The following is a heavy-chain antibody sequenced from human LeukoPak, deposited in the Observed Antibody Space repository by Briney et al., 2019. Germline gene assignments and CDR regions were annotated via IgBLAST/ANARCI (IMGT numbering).Heavy chain of an antibody. CDR2: ISGSGGST. CDR3: AKDRNIAAAVTFDY. CDR1: GFTFDDYG. V-gene: IGHV3-23*01. D-gene: IGHD6-13*01. Sequence: GGSLRLSCAASGFTFDDYGMSWVRQAPGKGLEWVSAISGSGGSTYYADSVKGRFTISRDNSKNTLYLQMNSLRAEDTAVYYCAKDRNIAAAVTFDYWGQGTLVTVSS. J-gene: IGHJ4*02.